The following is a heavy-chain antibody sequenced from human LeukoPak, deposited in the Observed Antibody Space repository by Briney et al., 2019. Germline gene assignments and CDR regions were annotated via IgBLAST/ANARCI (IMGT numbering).Heavy chain of an antibody. J-gene: IGHJ2*01. V-gene: IGHV3-23*01. CDR3: AKVRLRSRGAAGWYFDL. Sequence: GGSLRLSCAASGFTFSSYAMSWVRQAPGKGLEWVSAISGSGCSTYYADSVKGRFTISRDNSKNTLYLQMNSVRAEDTAVYYCAKVRLRSRGAAGWYFDLWGRGTLVTVSS. D-gene: IGHD4-17*01. CDR1: GFTFSSYA. CDR2: ISGSGCST.